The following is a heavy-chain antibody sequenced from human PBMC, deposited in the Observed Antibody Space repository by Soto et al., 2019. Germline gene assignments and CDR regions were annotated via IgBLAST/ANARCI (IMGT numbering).Heavy chain of an antibody. V-gene: IGHV3-23*01. CDR2: ISGSGGST. J-gene: IGHJ5*02. CDR3: ARGKTSPHARRGWFDP. Sequence: GGSLRLSCAASGFTFSSYAMSWVRQAPGKGLEWVSAISGSGGSTYYADSVKGRFTISRDNSKNTLYLQMNSLRAEDTAVYYCARGKTSPHARRGWFDPWGQGTLVTVSS. CDR1: GFTFSSYA.